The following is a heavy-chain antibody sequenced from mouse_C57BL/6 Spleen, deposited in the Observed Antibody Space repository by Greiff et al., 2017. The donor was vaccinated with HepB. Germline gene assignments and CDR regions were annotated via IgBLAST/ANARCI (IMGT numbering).Heavy chain of an antibody. CDR2: IYPGSGST. J-gene: IGHJ4*01. V-gene: IGHV1-55*01. Sequence: VQLQQPGAELVKPGASVKMSCKASGYTFTSYWITWVKQRPGQGLEWIGDIYPGSGSTNYNEKFKSKATLTVDTSSSTAYRQLSSLTSEDSAVYYCTRCLVTNAMAYWGQGTSVTVSS. D-gene: IGHD2-2*01. CDR1: GYTFTSYW. CDR3: TRCLVTNAMAY.